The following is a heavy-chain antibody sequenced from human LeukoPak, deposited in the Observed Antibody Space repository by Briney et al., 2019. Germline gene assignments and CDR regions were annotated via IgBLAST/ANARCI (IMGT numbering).Heavy chain of an antibody. D-gene: IGHD6-13*01. CDR1: GYSISSGYY. CDR2: IYHSGST. Sequence: PSETLSLTCTVSGYSISSGYYWGWIRQPPGKGLEWIGSIYHSGSTYYNPSLKSRVTISVDTSKNQFSLKLSSVTAADTAVYYCARDLTAAIGPHPWGQGTLVSVPS. CDR3: ARDLTAAIGPHP. J-gene: IGHJ5*02. V-gene: IGHV4-38-2*02.